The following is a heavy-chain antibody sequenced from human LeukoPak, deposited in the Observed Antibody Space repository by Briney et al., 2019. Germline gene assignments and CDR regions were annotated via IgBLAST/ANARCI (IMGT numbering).Heavy chain of an antibody. Sequence: SETLSLTCSVSGGSIRGFYWNWIRQPPGKGLEWIRHIYSSGTTDYNPSLKSRVTISVDTSKSQFSLRLTSVTAADTAVYYCARAGGGCSRASCPIPYYGLDVWGQGTTVTVSS. CDR1: GGSIRGFY. CDR3: ARAGGGCSRASCPIPYYGLDV. D-gene: IGHD2-2*01. CDR2: IYSSGTT. J-gene: IGHJ6*02. V-gene: IGHV4-59*01.